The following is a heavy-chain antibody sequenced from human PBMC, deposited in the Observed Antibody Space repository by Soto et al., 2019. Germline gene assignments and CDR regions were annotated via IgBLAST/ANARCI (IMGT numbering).Heavy chain of an antibody. CDR3: ASDPYYYASDY. CDR2: ISGSGTTI. V-gene: IGHV3-48*04. Sequence: GSLRLSCAASGFTFSNYAMNWVRQAPGKGPEWVSYISGSGTTIYYTDSVKGRFTVSRDNAKKSHYLQMNSLRAEDTAVYYCASDPYYYASDYWGQGTLVTVSS. CDR1: GFTFSNYA. D-gene: IGHD3-10*01. J-gene: IGHJ4*02.